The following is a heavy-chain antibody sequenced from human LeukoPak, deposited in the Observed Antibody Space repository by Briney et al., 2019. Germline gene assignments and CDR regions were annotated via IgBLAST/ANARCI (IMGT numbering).Heavy chain of an antibody. D-gene: IGHD2-8*01. CDR3: ARGIGYCTNGVCRDAFDI. V-gene: IGHV3-13*01. CDR2: IGTACDT. Sequence: GGSLRLSCAASGFTFSSYDMHWVRQARGKGLEWVSAIGTACDTYFPGSVKGRFTISRENAKNSLYLQMNSLRAGDTAVYYCARGIGYCTNGVCRDAFDIWGQGTMVTVSS. CDR1: GFTFSSYD. J-gene: IGHJ3*02.